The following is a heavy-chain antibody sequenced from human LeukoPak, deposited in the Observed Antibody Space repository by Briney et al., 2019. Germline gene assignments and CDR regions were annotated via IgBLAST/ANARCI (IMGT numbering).Heavy chain of an antibody. D-gene: IGHD2-8*01. CDR3: AQHNGGHGEAFDI. V-gene: IGHV3-66*04. Sequence: GGSLTLSCAASGFTVSSNYMTWVRQAPGKGLEWVSIIYSGGTTYYADSVKGRFTISRDNSKNMLYLQMNSLRAEDTAVYYCAQHNGGHGEAFDIWGQGTMVTVSS. CDR1: GFTVSSNY. CDR2: IYSGGTT. J-gene: IGHJ3*02.